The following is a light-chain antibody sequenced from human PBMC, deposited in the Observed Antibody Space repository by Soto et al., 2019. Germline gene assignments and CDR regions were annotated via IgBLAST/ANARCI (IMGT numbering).Light chain of an antibody. V-gene: IGKV2-28*01. J-gene: IGKJ5*01. CDR2: LGS. CDR1: QSLLHNNGYNY. Sequence: DLVVTQSPLSLPVTPGEPASISCRSSQSLLHNNGYNYLDWYLQKPGQSPQLLIYLGSNRASGVPDRFSGSGSGTDFTLKISRVEAEDVGVYYCMQALQTPITFGQGTRLEIK. CDR3: MQALQTPIT.